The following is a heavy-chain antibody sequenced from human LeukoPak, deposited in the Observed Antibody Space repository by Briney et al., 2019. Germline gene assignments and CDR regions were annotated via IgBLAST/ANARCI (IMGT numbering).Heavy chain of an antibody. CDR2: INPSGGST. D-gene: IGHD3-22*01. J-gene: IGHJ4*02. V-gene: IGHV1-46*03. CDR3: ASTVAGGYSLYYFDY. CDR1: GYTFTSYY. Sequence: ASVKVSCKASGYTFTSYYMHWVRQAPGQGLEWMGIINPSGGSTSYAQKFQGSVTMTRDTSTSTVYMELSSLRSEDTAVYYCASTVAGGYSLYYFDYWGQGTLVTVSS.